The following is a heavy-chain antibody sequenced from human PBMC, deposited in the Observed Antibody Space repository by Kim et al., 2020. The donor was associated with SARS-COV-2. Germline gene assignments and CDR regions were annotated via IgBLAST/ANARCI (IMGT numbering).Heavy chain of an antibody. Sequence: SVKVSCKASGGTFSSYAISWVRQAPGQGLEWMGGIIPIFGTANYAQKFQGRVTITADESTSTAYMELSSLRSEDTAVYYCAREDKYYGSGSYLPSYWGQGTLVTVSS. CDR2: IIPIFGTA. CDR1: GGTFSSYA. D-gene: IGHD3-10*01. V-gene: IGHV1-69*13. J-gene: IGHJ4*02. CDR3: AREDKYYGSGSYLPSY.